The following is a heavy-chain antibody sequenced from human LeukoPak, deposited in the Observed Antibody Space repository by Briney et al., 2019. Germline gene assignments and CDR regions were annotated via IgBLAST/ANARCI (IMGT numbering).Heavy chain of an antibody. Sequence: GGSLRLSCGASGFTFSSYWMHWVRQAPGKGLVWVSRINSDGSSTSYADSVKGRFTISRDNAKNTLYLQMNSLRAEDTAVYYCARARVTRDFDYWGQGTLVTVSS. D-gene: IGHD4-17*01. CDR3: ARARVTRDFDY. J-gene: IGHJ4*02. CDR1: GFTFSSYW. CDR2: INSDGSST. V-gene: IGHV3-74*01.